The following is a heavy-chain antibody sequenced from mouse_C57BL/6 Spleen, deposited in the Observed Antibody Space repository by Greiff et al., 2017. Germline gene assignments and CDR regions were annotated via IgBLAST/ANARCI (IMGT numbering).Heavy chain of an antibody. D-gene: IGHD2-4*01. CDR3: ARRGYYDYDGYAMDY. CDR1: GYTFTSYW. V-gene: IGHV1-55*01. CDR2: IYPGSGST. Sequence: VKLQQPGAELVKPGASVKMSCKASGYTFTSYWITWVKQRPGQGLEWIGDIYPGSGSTNYNEKFKSKATLTVDTSSSTAYMQLSSLTSEDSAVYYCARRGYYDYDGYAMDYWGQGTSVTVSS. J-gene: IGHJ4*01.